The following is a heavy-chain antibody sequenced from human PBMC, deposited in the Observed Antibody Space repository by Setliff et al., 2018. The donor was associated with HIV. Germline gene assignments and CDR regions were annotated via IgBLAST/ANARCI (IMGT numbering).Heavy chain of an antibody. CDR2: VYHSGSA. CDR3: ARGLQAWGSAGPNWFDP. J-gene: IGHJ5*02. CDR1: GESFSDYY. D-gene: IGHD7-27*01. V-gene: IGHV4-34*01. Sequence: PSETLSLTCAVYGESFSDYYWSWIRQPPGKGLEWIGEVYHSGSANYNPSLKSRVTISVDTSKNQFSLKLTPVTAADTAVYYCARGLQAWGSAGPNWFDPWGQGTLATVSS.